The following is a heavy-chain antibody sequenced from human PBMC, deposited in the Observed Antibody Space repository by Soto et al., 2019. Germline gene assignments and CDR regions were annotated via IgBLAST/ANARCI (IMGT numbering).Heavy chain of an antibody. J-gene: IGHJ4*02. V-gene: IGHV3-74*01. CDR1: GFTFSSYW. CDR3: AREEDIVVGDGEGY. D-gene: IGHD2-15*01. Sequence: EVQLVESGGGLVQPGGSLRLSCAASGFTFSSYWMHWVRQAPGKGLAWVSRSNSDGSSTSYADSVKGRFTISRDNAKNTLYRQMNSLSAEDTAVYYCAREEDIVVGDGEGYWGQGTLVTVSS. CDR2: SNSDGSST.